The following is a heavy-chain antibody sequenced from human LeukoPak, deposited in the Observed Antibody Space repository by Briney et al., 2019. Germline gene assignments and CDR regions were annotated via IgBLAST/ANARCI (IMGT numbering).Heavy chain of an antibody. Sequence: SETLSLTCTVSGGSISSGGYYWSWIRQHPGKGLEWIGYIYYSGSTNYNPSLKTRVTISVDTSKNQFSLKLTSVTAADTAVYYCARMDRSGWYYFGYWGQGTLVTVSS. V-gene: IGHV4-61*08. CDR2: IYYSGST. CDR3: ARMDRSGWYYFGY. CDR1: GGSISSGGYY. J-gene: IGHJ4*02. D-gene: IGHD6-19*01.